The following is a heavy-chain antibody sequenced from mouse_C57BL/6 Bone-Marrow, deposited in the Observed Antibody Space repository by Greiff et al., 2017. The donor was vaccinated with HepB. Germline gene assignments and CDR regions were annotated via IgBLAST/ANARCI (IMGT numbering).Heavy chain of an antibody. V-gene: IGHV3-5*01. CDR1: GISITTGNSR. CDR3: ARDGYYAMYY. Sequence: EVQRVESGPGLVKPSQTVFLTCTVTGISITTGNSRWRWIRQFPGNKLEGIGYKYYSGTITYNPSLTSRTTITRDTPKNQCFLEMNSMTAEDTATYYCARDGYYAMYYWGQGTSVTVSS. CDR2: KYYSGTI. J-gene: IGHJ4*01.